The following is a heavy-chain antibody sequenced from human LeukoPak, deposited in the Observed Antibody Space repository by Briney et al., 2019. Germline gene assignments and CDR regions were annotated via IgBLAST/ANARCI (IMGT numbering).Heavy chain of an antibody. CDR2: INHSGST. J-gene: IGHJ4*02. V-gene: IGHV4-34*01. CDR1: GGSFSGYY. Sequence: PSETLSLTCAVYGGSFSGYYWSWIRQPPGKGLEWIGEINHSGSTNYNPSLKSRVTISVDTSKNQFSLKLSSVTAADTAVYYCARHTLGRYDGSGSYSFFDYWGQGTLVTVSS. D-gene: IGHD3-10*01. CDR3: ARHTLGRYDGSGSYSFFDY.